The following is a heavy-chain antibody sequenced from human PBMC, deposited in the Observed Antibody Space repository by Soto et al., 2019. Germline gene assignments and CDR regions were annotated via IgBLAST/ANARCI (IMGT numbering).Heavy chain of an antibody. CDR1: GGSISSGGYY. CDR3: ARDREDYASWFDP. CDR2: ICYSGST. Sequence: QVQLQESGPGLVKPSQTLSLTCTVSGGSISSGGYYWSWIRQHPGKGLEWIGYICYSGSTYYNPSLKSRVTISVDTSKNQFSLKLSSVTAADTAVYYCARDREDYASWFDPWGQGTLVTVSS. J-gene: IGHJ5*02. D-gene: IGHD4-17*01. V-gene: IGHV4-31*03.